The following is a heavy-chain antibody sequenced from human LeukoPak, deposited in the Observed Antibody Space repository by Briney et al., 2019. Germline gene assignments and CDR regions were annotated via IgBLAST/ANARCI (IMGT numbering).Heavy chain of an antibody. V-gene: IGHV1-2*02. J-gene: IGHJ3*02. CDR1: GYTFTGYY. CDR2: INPNSGGT. D-gene: IGHD3-9*01. CDR3: ARGCYDILTGYYQPGAFDI. Sequence: ASVKVSCKASGYTFTGYYMHWVRQAPGQGLEWMGWINPNSGGTNYAQKFQGRVTMTRDTSISTAYMELSRLRSDDTAVYYCARGCYDILTGYYQPGAFDIWGQGTMVTVSS.